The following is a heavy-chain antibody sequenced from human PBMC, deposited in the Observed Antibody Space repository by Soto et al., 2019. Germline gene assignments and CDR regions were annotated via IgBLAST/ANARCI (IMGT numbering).Heavy chain of an antibody. Sequence: QVQLVESGGGVVQPGRSLRLSCAASGFTFSSYGMCWVRQAPGEGLEWVAVISYEGSNKYYADSVKGRFTISRDNSKNMLYLQMNSLRAEDSAVYYCAKEIYYISSPDYSGQGTLVTVSS. CDR1: GFTFSSYG. J-gene: IGHJ4*02. D-gene: IGHD6-6*01. CDR2: ISYEGSNK. CDR3: AKEIYYISSPDY. V-gene: IGHV3-30*18.